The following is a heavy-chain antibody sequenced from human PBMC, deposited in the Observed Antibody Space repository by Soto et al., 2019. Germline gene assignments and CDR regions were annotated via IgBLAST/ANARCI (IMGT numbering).Heavy chain of an antibody. CDR1: GYTFTSYG. V-gene: IGHV1-18*01. D-gene: IGHD1-20*01. Sequence: SVKVSCKASGYTFTSYGISWVRQAPGQGLEWMGWISAYKGNTNYAQKFQGRVAMTTDTPTNTVYMELRSLRSDDTAVYYCAIXSCNSRRGCNPKLYNDYGMDVWGQGATVTVPS. CDR2: ISAYKGNT. CDR3: AIXSCNSRRGCNPKLYNDYGMDV. J-gene: IGHJ6*02.